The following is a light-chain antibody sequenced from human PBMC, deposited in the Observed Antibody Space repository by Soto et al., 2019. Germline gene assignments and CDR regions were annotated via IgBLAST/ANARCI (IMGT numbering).Light chain of an antibody. CDR1: QSVSSSY. V-gene: IGKV3-20*01. CDR2: GAS. CDR3: QQYAKWTPQT. J-gene: IGKJ1*01. Sequence: EIVLTQSPGTLSLTPRERATLSCWASQSVSSSYLAWYQQKPGQAPRLLIYGASSRATGIPARFSGSGSGTEFTLTISHLQSEDFAVYYCQQYAKWTPQTFGQGTKVDNK.